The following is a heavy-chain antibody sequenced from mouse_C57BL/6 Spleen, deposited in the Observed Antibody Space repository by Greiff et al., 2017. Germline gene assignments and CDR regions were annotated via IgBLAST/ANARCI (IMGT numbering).Heavy chain of an antibody. D-gene: IGHD4-1*01. CDR3: TRGTGSAWFAY. CDR1: GFTFTDYE. J-gene: IGHJ3*01. Sequence: QVQLKESGAELVRPGASVTLSCKASGFTFTDYEMHWVKQTPVHGLEWIGAIDPETGGTASNQQFKGKAILTADKSSSTAYMEIRSLTSEDSAVYYCTRGTGSAWFAYWGQGTLVTVSA. CDR2: IDPETGGT. V-gene: IGHV1-15*01.